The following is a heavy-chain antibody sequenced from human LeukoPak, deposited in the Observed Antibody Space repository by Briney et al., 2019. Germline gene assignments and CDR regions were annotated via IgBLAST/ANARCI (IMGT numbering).Heavy chain of an antibody. CDR1: GYTFTSYY. CDR3: ARDQGMIVALDY. Sequence: ASVKVSCKASGYTFTSYYMHWVRQAPGQGLEWMGIINPSGGSTSYAQKFQGRVTKTRDTSTSTVYMELSSLRSEDTAVYYCARDQGMIVALDYWGQGTLVTVSS. V-gene: IGHV1-46*01. CDR2: INPSGGST. D-gene: IGHD3-22*01. J-gene: IGHJ4*02.